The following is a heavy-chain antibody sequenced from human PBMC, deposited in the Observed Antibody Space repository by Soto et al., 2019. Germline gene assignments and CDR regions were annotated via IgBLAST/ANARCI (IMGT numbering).Heavy chain of an antibody. CDR1: GGSISSYY. Sequence: QVQLQESGPGLVKPSETLSLTCTVSGGSISSYYWSWIRQPPGKGLEWIGYIYDSGSTNYNPSLKSRVTISVDTSKNQFSLKLSSVTAADTAVYYCAREGTTVDSYYYYGMDVWGQGTTVTVSS. CDR2: IYDSGST. D-gene: IGHD1-1*01. V-gene: IGHV4-59*01. CDR3: AREGTTVDSYYYYGMDV. J-gene: IGHJ6*02.